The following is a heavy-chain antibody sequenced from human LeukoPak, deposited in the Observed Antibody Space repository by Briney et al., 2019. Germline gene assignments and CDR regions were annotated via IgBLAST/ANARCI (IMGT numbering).Heavy chain of an antibody. J-gene: IGHJ4*02. Sequence: SETLSLTCTVFGDSVTGYYLNWVRQPPGKGLEWIGHIYKIGTTNYNPSLKSRLTISADTSKNQLSLKLRSVTAADTAVYYCVIGVGWQPDYWGQGALVTVSS. CDR1: GDSVTGYY. CDR3: VIGVGWQPDY. D-gene: IGHD2-15*01. CDR2: IYKIGTT. V-gene: IGHV4-59*02.